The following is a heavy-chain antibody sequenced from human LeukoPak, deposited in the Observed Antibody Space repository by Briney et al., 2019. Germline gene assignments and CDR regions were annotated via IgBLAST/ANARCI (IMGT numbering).Heavy chain of an antibody. Sequence: GGSLRLSCAASGFTVSSNYMSWVRQAPGKGLEWVSVIYNGGSTYYADSVKGRFTISRDNSKNTLYLQMNSLRAEDTAVYYCARGGYYYDSSGYYYLDYWGQGTLVTVSS. V-gene: IGHV3-53*01. CDR1: GFTVSSNY. CDR3: ARGGYYYDSSGYYYLDY. D-gene: IGHD3-22*01. CDR2: IYNGGST. J-gene: IGHJ4*02.